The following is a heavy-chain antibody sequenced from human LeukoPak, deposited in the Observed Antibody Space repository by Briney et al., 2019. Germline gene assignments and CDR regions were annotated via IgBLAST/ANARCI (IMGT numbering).Heavy chain of an antibody. J-gene: IGHJ3*02. CDR2: IIPIFGTA. D-gene: IGHD2-2*01. CDR1: GGTFSSYA. CDR3: ARGVVPATSDAFDI. Sequence: GASVKVSCKASGGTFSSYAISWVRQAPGQGLEWMGGIIPIFGTANYAQKFQGRATITTDESTNTAYMELSSLRSEDTAVYYCARGVVPATSDAFDIWGEGTMVTVSS. V-gene: IGHV1-69*05.